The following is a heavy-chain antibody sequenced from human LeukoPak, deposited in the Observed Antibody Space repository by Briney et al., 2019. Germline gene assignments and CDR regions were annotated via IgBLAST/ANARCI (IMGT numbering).Heavy chain of an antibody. CDR2: IYYSGST. CDR3: ARGNTPDY. V-gene: IGHV4-39*07. CDR1: GGSISSSSYY. J-gene: IGHJ4*02. Sequence: SETLSLTCTVSGGSISSSSYYWGWIRQPPGKGLEWIGNIYYSGSTYYNPSLKSRVTISVDTSKNQFSLKLSSVTAADTAVYYCARGNTPDYWGQGTLVTVSS. D-gene: IGHD2-2*02.